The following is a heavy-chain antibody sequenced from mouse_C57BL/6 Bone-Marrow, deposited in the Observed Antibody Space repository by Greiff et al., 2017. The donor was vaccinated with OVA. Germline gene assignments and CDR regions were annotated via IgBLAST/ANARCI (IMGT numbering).Heavy chain of an antibody. Sequence: VQLQQPGAELVKPGASVKLSCKASGYTFTSYWMPWVKQRPGQGLEWIGMIHPNSGSTNYNEKFKSKATLTVDKSSSTAYMQLSSLTSEDSAVYYCARGGIYDGYVRLIAYWGQGTLVTVSA. CDR1: GYTFTSYW. V-gene: IGHV1-64*01. D-gene: IGHD2-3*01. CDR2: IHPNSGST. J-gene: IGHJ3*01. CDR3: ARGGIYDGYVRLIAY.